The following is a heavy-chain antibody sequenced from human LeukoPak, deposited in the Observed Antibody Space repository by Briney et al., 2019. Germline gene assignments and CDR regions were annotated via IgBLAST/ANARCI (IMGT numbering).Heavy chain of an antibody. CDR3: ARDQRSCSGGSCYPGWFAP. V-gene: IGHV3-30*04. J-gene: IGHJ5*02. D-gene: IGHD2-15*01. CDR1: GFTFSNYA. Sequence: GGSLRLSCAASGFTFSNYAMNWVRQAPGKGLEWVALISYTGIYKNYADAVKGRFTISRESSTNTLYLQMNGLRPEDTAVYYCARDQRSCSGGSCYPGWFAPWGQGTLVTVSS. CDR2: ISYTGIYK.